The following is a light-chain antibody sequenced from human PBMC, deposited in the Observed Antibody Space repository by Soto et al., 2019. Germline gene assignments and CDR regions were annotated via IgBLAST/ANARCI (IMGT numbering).Light chain of an antibody. CDR2: GAS. CDR3: QQYGSSPFT. V-gene: IGKV3-20*01. Sequence: EIVLTQSPGTLSLSPGERATLSCRASQSVSSSYLAWYQQKPGQAPRLLIYGASSRATGIPDRFSGSGSGTDFTLTISRLEPADFAVYYCQQYGSSPFTFVQGTRLEMK. J-gene: IGKJ5*01. CDR1: QSVSSSY.